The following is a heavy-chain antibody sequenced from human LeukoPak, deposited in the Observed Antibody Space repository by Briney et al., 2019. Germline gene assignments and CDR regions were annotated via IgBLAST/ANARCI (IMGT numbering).Heavy chain of an antibody. D-gene: IGHD3-22*01. J-gene: IGHJ3*02. CDR3: ALYVSTYYSDTSASIRGASDI. V-gene: IGHV4-4*02. Sequence: SGTLSLTCAVSGGSISSNHWWSWVRQPPGKGLEWIGEIDHSGSTNYSPSLKSRVTISVDTSKNQFSLRLSSVTAADTAVYYCALYVSTYYSDTSASIRGASDIWGQGTVVTVSS. CDR1: GGSISSNHW. CDR2: IDHSGST.